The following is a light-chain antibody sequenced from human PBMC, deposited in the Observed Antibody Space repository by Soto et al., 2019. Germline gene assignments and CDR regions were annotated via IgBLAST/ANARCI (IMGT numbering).Light chain of an antibody. V-gene: IGKV3-15*01. CDR1: QSVSSY. CDR2: GAS. Sequence: EILLTQSPTTLPLSPGERATLSCRASQSVSSYLAWYQQKPGQAPRLLIYGASTRATGIPARFSGSGSGTEFTLIISSLQTEDFAVYYCQHYNNWPPWTFGQGTKVDI. J-gene: IGKJ1*01. CDR3: QHYNNWPPWT.